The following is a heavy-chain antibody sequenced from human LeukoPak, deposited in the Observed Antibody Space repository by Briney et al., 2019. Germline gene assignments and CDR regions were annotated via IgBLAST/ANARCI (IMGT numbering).Heavy chain of an antibody. CDR2: INHSGRT. J-gene: IGHJ6*03. CDR1: GGSISSAAYY. Sequence: SETLSLTCTVSGGSISSAAYYWSWIRQPPGKGLEWIGEINHSGRTKYNPSLKSRVTISVDTSKNQFSLKLSSVTAADTAVYYCARRVGRYFGERAYYYNYMDVWGKGTTVTISS. CDR3: ARRVGRYFGERAYYYNYMDV. V-gene: IGHV4-61*08. D-gene: IGHD3-10*01.